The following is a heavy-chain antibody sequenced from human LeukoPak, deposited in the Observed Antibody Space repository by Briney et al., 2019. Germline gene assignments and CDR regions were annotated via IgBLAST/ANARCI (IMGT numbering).Heavy chain of an antibody. J-gene: IGHJ4*02. CDR3: ARYIAARQG. CDR2: ISSSSSTI. D-gene: IGHD6-6*01. Sequence: GGSLRLSCAASGSSFRTYGMHWVRQAPGKGLEWVSYISSSSSTIYYADSVKGRFTISRDNAKNSLYLQMNSLRAEDTAVYYCARYIAARQGWGQGTLVTVSS. V-gene: IGHV3-48*01. CDR1: GSSFRTYG.